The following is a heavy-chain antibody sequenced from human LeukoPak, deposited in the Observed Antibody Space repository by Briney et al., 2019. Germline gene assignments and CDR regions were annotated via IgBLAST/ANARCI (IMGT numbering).Heavy chain of an antibody. CDR1: AFAFSTSA. V-gene: IGHV3-48*04. CDR2: ISSSGSST. J-gene: IGHJ4*02. Sequence: PGGSLRLSCAASAFAFSTSAMNWVRQAPGKGLEWVSYISSSGSSTKYAGSVKGRFTISRDNAKNSLYLQMNSLRVEDTAVYYCARDRGRVAGEYFDYWGQGTLVTVSS. CDR3: ARDRGRVAGEYFDY. D-gene: IGHD6-19*01.